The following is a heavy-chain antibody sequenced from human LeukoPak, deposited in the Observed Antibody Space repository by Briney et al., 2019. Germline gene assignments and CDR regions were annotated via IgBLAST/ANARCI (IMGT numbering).Heavy chain of an antibody. Sequence: GGSHRLSCAASGFTFSSFAMHWARQAPGKGLELVAVISFGGSNKYYADSVKGRFTISRDNSKNTLYLQMNSLRAEDTAVYYCARDLSGYIVGATTNLDYWGQ. CDR3: ARDLSGYIVGATTNLDY. CDR1: GFTFSSFA. V-gene: IGHV3-30-3*01. CDR2: ISFGGSNK. J-gene: IGHJ4*02. D-gene: IGHD1-26*01.